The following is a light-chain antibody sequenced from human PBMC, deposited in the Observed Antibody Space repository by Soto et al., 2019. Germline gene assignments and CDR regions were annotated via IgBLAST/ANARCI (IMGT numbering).Light chain of an antibody. Sequence: PGTMALSPGERATLSCRASQSVSSSYLAWYQQKPGQAPRLLIYGASSRATGIPDRFSGSGSGTDFTLTISRLEPEDFAVYYCQQYGSSPLTFGGGTKWIS. CDR1: QSVSSSY. J-gene: IGKJ4*01. V-gene: IGKV3-20*01. CDR2: GAS. CDR3: QQYGSSPLT.